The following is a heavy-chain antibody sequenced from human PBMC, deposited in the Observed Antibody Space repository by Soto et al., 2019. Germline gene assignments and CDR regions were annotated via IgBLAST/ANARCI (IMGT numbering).Heavy chain of an antibody. Sequence: QVHLVHSGAEVKKPGASVKVSCKASGYTFTNYDINWVRQAPGQGLEWMGWISTYTGNTNYAQKLQGRVTMTTDTSTSTAYMELRSLRSHDTAVYYCARGYYYGSGRPTPGGMDVWGQGTTVTVSS. CDR1: GYTFTNYD. J-gene: IGHJ6*02. V-gene: IGHV1-18*01. CDR2: ISTYTGNT. CDR3: ARGYYYGSGRPTPGGMDV. D-gene: IGHD3-10*01.